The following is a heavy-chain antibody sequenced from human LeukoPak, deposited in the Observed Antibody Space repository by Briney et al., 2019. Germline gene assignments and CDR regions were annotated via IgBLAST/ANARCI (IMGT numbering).Heavy chain of an antibody. J-gene: IGHJ6*02. CDR2: ISSSSSYI. Sequence: GGSLRLSCAASGFTFSSYSMNWVRQAPGKGLEWVSSISSSSSYIYYADSVKGRFTISRDNAKNSLYLQMNSLRAEDTAVYYCASWWATSYGMDVWGQGTTVTVSS. CDR3: ASWWATSYGMDV. D-gene: IGHD2-15*01. V-gene: IGHV3-21*01. CDR1: GFTFSSYS.